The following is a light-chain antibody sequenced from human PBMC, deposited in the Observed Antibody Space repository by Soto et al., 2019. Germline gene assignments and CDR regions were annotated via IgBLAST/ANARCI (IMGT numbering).Light chain of an antibody. CDR2: DNN. Sequence: QSVLTQPPSVSWAPGQRVTISCTGSSSNIGALYDVNWYQQLPATAPKLLIYDNNNRPYAVPHRFSGLKSGTSASLAITGLQDEDEADYYCQSYDKSLSGHVVFGGGTKVTVL. CDR3: QSYDKSLSGHVV. CDR1: SSNIGALYD. J-gene: IGLJ2*01. V-gene: IGLV1-40*01.